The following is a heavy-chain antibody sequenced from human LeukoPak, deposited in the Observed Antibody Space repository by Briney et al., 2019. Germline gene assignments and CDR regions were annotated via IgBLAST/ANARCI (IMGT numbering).Heavy chain of an antibody. J-gene: IGHJ4*02. CDR2: IRGSGGGT. CDR1: GFTFSNYG. V-gene: IGHV3-23*01. CDR3: VKARMPHCGTDCLES. D-gene: IGHD2-21*02. Sequence: GESLRLSCAASGFTFSNYGMSWVRQAPGKGLEWVSVIRGSGGGTYYADSVKGQFTISRDNSKNTMYLQMNSLRAEDTAVYYCVKARMPHCGTDCLESWGQGTLVTVSS.